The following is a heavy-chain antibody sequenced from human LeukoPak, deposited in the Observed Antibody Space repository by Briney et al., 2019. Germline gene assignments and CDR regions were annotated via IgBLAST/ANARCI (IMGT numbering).Heavy chain of an antibody. V-gene: IGHV4-61*08. Sequence: SETLSLTCTVSGGSISSGGYYWSWIRQHPGKGPEWIGYIYYSGSTNYNPSLKSRVTISVDTSKNQFSLKLSSVTAADTAVYYCARDNWNYGSSMDVWGQGTTVTVSS. J-gene: IGHJ6*02. D-gene: IGHD1-7*01. CDR1: GGSISSGGYY. CDR2: IYYSGST. CDR3: ARDNWNYGSSMDV.